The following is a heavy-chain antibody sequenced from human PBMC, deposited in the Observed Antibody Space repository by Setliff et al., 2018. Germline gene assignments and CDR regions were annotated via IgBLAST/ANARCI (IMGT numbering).Heavy chain of an antibody. Sequence: QTGGSLRLSCVVSGFDYAMSWVRQAPGKRLEWVSSISGGADKTYYADSVRGRFTISRDNSKNILYLQMNSLRPEDTAVYYCARFAKCGGHCWNDYWGQGTRVTVSS. V-gene: IGHV3-23*01. J-gene: IGHJ4*02. D-gene: IGHD2-21*02. CDR3: ARFAKCGGHCWNDY. CDR1: GFDYA. CDR2: ISGGADKT.